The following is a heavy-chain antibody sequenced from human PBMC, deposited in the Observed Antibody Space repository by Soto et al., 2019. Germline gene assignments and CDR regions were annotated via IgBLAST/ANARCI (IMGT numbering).Heavy chain of an antibody. J-gene: IGHJ4*02. CDR3: ARVLTVVTAKTFDY. CDR2: IYSGGST. V-gene: IGHV3-53*01. CDR1: GFTVNSNY. Sequence: EVQLVESGGGLIQPGGSLRLSCAASGFTVNSNYMSWVRQAPGKGLEWVSVIYSGGSTYYADSVKGRFTISRDNSKNTLYLQMNSLRAEDTAVYYCARVLTVVTAKTFDYWGQGTLVTVSS. D-gene: IGHD2-21*02.